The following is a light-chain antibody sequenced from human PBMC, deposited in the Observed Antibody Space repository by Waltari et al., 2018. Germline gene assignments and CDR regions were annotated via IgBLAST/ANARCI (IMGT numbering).Light chain of an antibody. CDR1: RSDIGDSNY. CDR2: DVY. Sequence: QSALTQPPSASGSPGQSVTISCPATRSDIGDSNYVSWYQQHPGKVPKPMIYDVYNRPSGVPARFSGYKSGNTAFLTVSVLQGEDEADYYCSAFAGTHHVVFGGGTKLTVL. CDR3: SAFAGTHHVV. V-gene: IGLV2-8*01. J-gene: IGLJ2*01.